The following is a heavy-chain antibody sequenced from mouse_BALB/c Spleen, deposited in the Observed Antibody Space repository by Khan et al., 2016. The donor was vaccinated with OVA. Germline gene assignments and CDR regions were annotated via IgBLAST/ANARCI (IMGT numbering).Heavy chain of an antibody. V-gene: IGHV5-17*02. CDR1: GFTFSSFG. CDR3: ARREAMDY. J-gene: IGHJ4*01. Sequence: EVELVESGGGLVQPGGSRKLSCAASGFTFSSFGMHWVRQAPEQGLEWVAYINSGSATIYYADTVKGRFTISRDNPKNTLFLQMTSLVSEDSAMYYCARREAMDYWGQGTSVTVSS. CDR2: INSGSATI.